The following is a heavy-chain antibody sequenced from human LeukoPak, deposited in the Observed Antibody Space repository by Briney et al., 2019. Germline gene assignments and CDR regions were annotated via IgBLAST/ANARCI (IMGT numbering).Heavy chain of an antibody. CDR2: IYTSGST. CDR1: GGSISSYH. V-gene: IGHV4-4*07. D-gene: IGHD1-14*01. J-gene: IGHJ4*02. Sequence: PSETLSLSCTVSGGSISSYHWSWIRQPAGKGLEWIGRIYTSGSTNYNPSLKGRVTMSLDTSKNQLSLKLSSVTAADTAVYYCATGGPLGILHYWGQGTLVTVSS. CDR3: ATGGPLGILHY.